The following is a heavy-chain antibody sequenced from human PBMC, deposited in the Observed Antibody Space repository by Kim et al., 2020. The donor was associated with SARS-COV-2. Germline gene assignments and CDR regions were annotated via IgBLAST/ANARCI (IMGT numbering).Heavy chain of an antibody. D-gene: IGHD3-10*01. CDR1: GYTFTSYG. V-gene: IGHV1-18*04. CDR2: ISAYNGNT. Sequence: ASVKVSCKASGYTFTSYGISWVRQAPGQGLEWMGWISAYNGNTNYAQKLQGRVTMTTDTSTSTAYMELRSLRSDDTAVYYCARAPFYGSGAPFFDYWGQGTLVTVSS. CDR3: ARAPFYGSGAPFFDY. J-gene: IGHJ4*02.